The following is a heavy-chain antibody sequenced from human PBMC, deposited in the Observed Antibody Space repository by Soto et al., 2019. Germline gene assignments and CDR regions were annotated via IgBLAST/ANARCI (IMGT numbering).Heavy chain of an antibody. Sequence: QLQLQESGSGLVKPSQTLSLTCAVSGGSISSGGYSWSWIRQPPGKGLEWIGYIYHSGSTYYNPSLKSRVTLSVDRSKNQFSLKLSSVTAAVTAVYYCARAGGLGAVAVAYWGQGTLVTVSS. D-gene: IGHD6-19*01. CDR1: GGSISSGGYS. CDR2: IYHSGST. CDR3: ARAGGLGAVAVAY. J-gene: IGHJ4*02. V-gene: IGHV4-30-2*01.